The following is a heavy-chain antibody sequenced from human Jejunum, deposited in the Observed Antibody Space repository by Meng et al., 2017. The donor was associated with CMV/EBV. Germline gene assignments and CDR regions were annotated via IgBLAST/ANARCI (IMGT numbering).Heavy chain of an antibody. D-gene: IGHD6-13*01. CDR1: GFTLSSNW. V-gene: IGHV3-74*01. J-gene: IGHJ5*02. Sequence: PGEAGVWLVQRGGVRGLSVAAFGFTLSSNWMHWVRQAPGKGLVWVSHINSDGTSTNYADSVKGRFTISRDNAKNTLYLQMSSLTADDTAVYYCVRVEEQLSWGQGSLVTVSS. CDR3: VRVEEQLS. CDR2: INSDGTST.